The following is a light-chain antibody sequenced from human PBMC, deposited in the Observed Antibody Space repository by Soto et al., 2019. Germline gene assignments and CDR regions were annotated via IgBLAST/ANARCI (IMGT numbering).Light chain of an antibody. CDR1: SSDVGGYSY. CDR2: EVS. J-gene: IGLJ2*01. Sequence: QSALAQPASMSGSPGQSITISCTGTSSDVGGYSYVSWYQQHSGKAPKLMIYEVSNRPSGVSNRFSGSKSGNTASLTISGLQAEDEADYYCSSYTSSSPHVVFGGGTKLTVL. CDR3: SSYTSSSPHVV. V-gene: IGLV2-14*01.